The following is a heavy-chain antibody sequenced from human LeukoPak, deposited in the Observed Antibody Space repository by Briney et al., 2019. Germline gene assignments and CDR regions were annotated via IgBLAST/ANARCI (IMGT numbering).Heavy chain of an antibody. Sequence: GGSLRLSCAASGFTFSSYWMHWVRQAPEKGLVWVSRINSDGSTTSYADSVKGRFTISRDNAKNTLYLQMNSLRAEDTAVYYCSRGGGPDYWGQGTLVTVSS. J-gene: IGHJ4*02. D-gene: IGHD3-10*01. CDR3: SRGGGPDY. CDR2: INSDGSTT. CDR1: GFTFSSYW. V-gene: IGHV3-74*01.